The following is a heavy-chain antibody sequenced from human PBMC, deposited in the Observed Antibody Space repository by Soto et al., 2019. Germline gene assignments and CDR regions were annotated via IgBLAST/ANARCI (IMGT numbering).Heavy chain of an antibody. J-gene: IGHJ4*02. D-gene: IGHD3-22*01. CDR1: GGSISIYY. CDR2: IYYSGST. Sequence: PSETLSLTCTVSGGSISIYYWSWIRQPPGKGLEWIGYIYYSGSTNYNPSLKSRVTISVDTSKNQFSLKLSSVTAADTAVYYCARYYYDSSGYSYYFDYWGQGTMVTVSS. V-gene: IGHV4-59*01. CDR3: ARYYYDSSGYSYYFDY.